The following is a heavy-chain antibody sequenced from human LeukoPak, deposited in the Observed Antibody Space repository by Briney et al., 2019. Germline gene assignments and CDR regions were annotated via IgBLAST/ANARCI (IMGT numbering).Heavy chain of an antibody. V-gene: IGHV3-23*01. CDR1: GFTFNNFG. CDR2: SGIST. CDR3: AELGITMIGGV. J-gene: IGHJ6*04. Sequence: GGSLRLSCAASGFTFNNFGMSWVRQAPGKGLEWVSASGISTYYADSVKGRFTISRDNSKNTVYLQMNSLRAEDTAVYYCAELGITMIGGVWGKGTTVTISS. D-gene: IGHD3-10*02.